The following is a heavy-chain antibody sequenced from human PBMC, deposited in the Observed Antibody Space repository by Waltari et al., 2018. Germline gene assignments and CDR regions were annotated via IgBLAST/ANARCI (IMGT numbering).Heavy chain of an antibody. CDR3: ARGHGIAMVRYWYFDL. D-gene: IGHD3-10*01. J-gene: IGHJ2*01. Sequence: QVQLQQWGAGLLKPSETLSLTCAVYGGSCSGYYWSWIRPPPGKGLEWIGEINHSGSTNYNPSLKSRVTISVDTSKNQFSLKLSSVTAADTAVYYCARGHGIAMVRYWYFDLWGRGTLVTVSS. CDR1: GGSCSGYY. CDR2: INHSGST. V-gene: IGHV4-34*01.